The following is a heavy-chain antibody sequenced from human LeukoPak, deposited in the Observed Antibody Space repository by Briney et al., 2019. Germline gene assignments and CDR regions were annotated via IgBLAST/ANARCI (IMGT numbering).Heavy chain of an antibody. V-gene: IGHV4-61*02. J-gene: IGHJ5*02. CDR1: GGSISSGSYY. CDR3: ARDYRGSLA. CDR2: IYTSGST. D-gene: IGHD1-26*01. Sequence: PSETLSLTCTVSGGSISSGSYYWSWIRQPAGKGLEWIGRIYTSGSTNYNPSLKSRVTISVDTSRNQFSLKLSSVTAADTAVYYWARDYRGSLAWGQGTLVTVSS.